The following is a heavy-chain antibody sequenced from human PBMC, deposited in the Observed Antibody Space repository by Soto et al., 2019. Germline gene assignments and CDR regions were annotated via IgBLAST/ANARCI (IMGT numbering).Heavy chain of an antibody. V-gene: IGHV1-3*01. D-gene: IGHD3-22*01. CDR2: TNAGNGNT. Sequence: GVSVKVSCKASGYSFTRYSIHWVRQAPGQSLEWMGWTNAGNGNTKYSQKFQGRVTITRDTSASTAYMELSSLRSEDTSVYYCGRDSKWDDTSVGMDVWGQGTKVTVSS. J-gene: IGHJ6*02. CDR3: GRDSKWDDTSVGMDV. CDR1: GYSFTRYS.